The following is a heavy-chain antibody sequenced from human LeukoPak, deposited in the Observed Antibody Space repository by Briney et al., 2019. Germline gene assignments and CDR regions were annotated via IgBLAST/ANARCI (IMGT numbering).Heavy chain of an antibody. Sequence: KASETLSLTCVVYGGSFSGYSWSWIRQPPGKGLEWIGDINQRRNTNYNPSLKSRVTISIDTSKNQFSLKLSSVTAADTAVYFCARHGWHAWYFDLWGRGTLVTVSS. D-gene: IGHD6-19*01. V-gene: IGHV4-34*01. CDR1: GGSFSGYS. CDR2: INQRRNT. CDR3: ARHGWHAWYFDL. J-gene: IGHJ2*01.